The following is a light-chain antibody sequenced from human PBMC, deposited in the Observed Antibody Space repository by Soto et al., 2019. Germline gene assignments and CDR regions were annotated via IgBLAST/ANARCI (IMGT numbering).Light chain of an antibody. CDR2: DVS. CDR1: SSDVGGYNY. CDR3: AAWDHTLDAWV. V-gene: IGLV2-11*01. J-gene: IGLJ3*02. Sequence: QSALTQPRSVSGSPGQSVTISCTGTSSDVGGYNYVSWYQQHPGKVPKLMIYDVSKRPSGVPDRFSGSKSGNTASLIISGLQVEDEADYFCAAWDHTLDAWVFGGGTKLTVL.